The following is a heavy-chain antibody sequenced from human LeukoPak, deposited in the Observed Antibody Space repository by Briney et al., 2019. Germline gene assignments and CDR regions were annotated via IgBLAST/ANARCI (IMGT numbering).Heavy chain of an antibody. CDR3: ARDPPLKCSSTSCYTGFDY. V-gene: IGHV3-20*04. J-gene: IGHJ4*02. D-gene: IGHD2-2*02. CDR1: GFTFSSYW. CDR2: INWNGGST. Sequence: PGGSLRLSCAASGFTFSSYWMSWVRQAPGKGLEWVSGINWNGGSTGYADSVKGRFTISRDNAKNSLYLQMNSLRAEDTALYYCARDPPLKCSSTSCYTGFDYWGQGTLVTVSS.